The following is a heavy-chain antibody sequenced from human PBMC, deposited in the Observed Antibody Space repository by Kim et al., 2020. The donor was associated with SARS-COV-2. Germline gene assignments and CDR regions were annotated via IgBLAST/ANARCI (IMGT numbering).Heavy chain of an antibody. CDR2: ISYSGTT. CDR1: GGSISSSNY. Sequence: SETLSLTCTVSGGSISSSNYWGWIRQPPGKGLEWIATISYSGTTYYKSSLGSRVTISLDTSNNRFSLKLTSVIATDTAMYYCARHYSLSTWSTEYAFD. V-gene: IGHV4-39*01. CDR3: ARHYSLSTWSTEYAFD. J-gene: IGHJ3*02. D-gene: IGHD2-15*01.